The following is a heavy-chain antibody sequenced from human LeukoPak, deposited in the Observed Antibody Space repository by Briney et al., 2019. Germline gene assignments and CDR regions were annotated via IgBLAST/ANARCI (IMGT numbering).Heavy chain of an antibody. CDR2: IYHSGST. J-gene: IGHJ6*02. CDR1: GGSISSGGYS. CDR3: ASSSSWSYGMDV. D-gene: IGHD6-13*01. Sequence: SETLSLTCAVSGGSISSGGYSWSWIRQPPGKGLEWIGYIYHSGSTYYNPSLKSRVTISVDRSKNQFSLKLSSVTAADTAVYYCASSSSWSYGMDVWGQGTTVTVSS. V-gene: IGHV4-30-2*01.